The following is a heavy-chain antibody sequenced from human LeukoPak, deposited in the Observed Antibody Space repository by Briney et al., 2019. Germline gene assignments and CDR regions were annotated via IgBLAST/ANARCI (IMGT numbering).Heavy chain of an antibody. J-gene: IGHJ4*02. Sequence: ASVKVSCKASGYTFTGYHMHWVRQAPGQGLEWMGWMNPKSGNTGYAQNFQGRVTMTRNTSISTAYMELSGLRSDDTAVYYCARGREWLVAFDSWGQGALVTVSS. V-gene: IGHV1-8*02. D-gene: IGHD6-19*01. CDR3: ARGREWLVAFDS. CDR2: MNPKSGNT. CDR1: GYTFTGYH.